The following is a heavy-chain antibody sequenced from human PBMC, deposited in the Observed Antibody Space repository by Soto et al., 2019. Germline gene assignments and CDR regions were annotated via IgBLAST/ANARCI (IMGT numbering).Heavy chain of an antibody. V-gene: IGHV1-69*06. CDR1: GGLISKYS. J-gene: IGHJ4*01. D-gene: IGHD5-12*01. CDR2: VLPISGST. CDR3: ATIRVRGGPLRFED. Sequence: QVQLVQSGAEVRKPGSSVKVSCKTSGGLISKYSFNWVRQAPGQGLEWMGGVLPISGSTDYAQKVQGRLTITADRSTSTVYMELSRLRSDDTANYYCATIRVRGGPLRFEDGGQGMLISVSS.